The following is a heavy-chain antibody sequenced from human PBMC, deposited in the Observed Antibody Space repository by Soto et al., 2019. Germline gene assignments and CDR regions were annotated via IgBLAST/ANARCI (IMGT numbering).Heavy chain of an antibody. D-gene: IGHD3-22*01. V-gene: IGHV4-30-4*01. CDR1: CGSIRSGDDY. CDR2: IYYSGST. CDR3: AREGGSSGYYN. J-gene: IGHJ4*02. Sequence: SETLSLTCTVSCGSIRSGDDYWSWIRQPPGKGLEWIGYIYYSGSTYYNPSLKSRVTISLDTSKSQFSLKLSSVTAADTAVYYCAREGGSSGYYNWGQGTLVT.